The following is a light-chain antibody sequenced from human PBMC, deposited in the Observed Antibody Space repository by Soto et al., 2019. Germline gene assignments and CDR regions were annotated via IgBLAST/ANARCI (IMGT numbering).Light chain of an antibody. J-gene: IGKJ2*01. CDR3: QQYHNWPPQYT. CDR2: GAS. CDR1: QTVSSN. V-gene: IGKV3-15*01. Sequence: EIVMTQSPATLSVSPGERVTISCRASQTVSSNLAWYQQKAGQAPRLLIHGASTRATGVPARFSGSGSGTDFTLTICSLQSEDFAVYYCQQYHNWPPQYTFGQGTKLQIK.